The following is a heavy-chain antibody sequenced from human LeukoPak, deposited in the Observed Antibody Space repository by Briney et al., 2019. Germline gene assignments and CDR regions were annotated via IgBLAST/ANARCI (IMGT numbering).Heavy chain of an antibody. Sequence: PGGSLILSCASSGFTFSSYSMNWVRPAPGKGLEWVSYISSSSSTIYYADSVKGRFTISRDNAKNSLYLQMNSLSAEDTAVYYCARDRITMVRTDVWGKGTRVTVSS. CDR1: GFTFSSYS. V-gene: IGHV3-48*01. CDR2: ISSSSSTI. J-gene: IGHJ6*04. D-gene: IGHD3-10*01. CDR3: ARDRITMVRTDV.